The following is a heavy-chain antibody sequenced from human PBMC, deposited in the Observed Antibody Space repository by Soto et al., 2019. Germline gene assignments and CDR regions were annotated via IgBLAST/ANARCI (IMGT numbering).Heavy chain of an antibody. CDR3: ARDFPVSPFDY. D-gene: IGHD4-17*01. J-gene: IGHJ4*02. CDR2: ICYDGSNK. CDR1: GFTFSSYG. V-gene: IGHV3-33*01. Sequence: GGSLRLSCAASGFTFSSYGMHWVRQAPGKGLEWVAVICYDGSNKYYADSVKGRFTISRDNSKNTLYLQMNSLRAEDTAVYYCARDFPVSPFDYWGQGTLVTVSS.